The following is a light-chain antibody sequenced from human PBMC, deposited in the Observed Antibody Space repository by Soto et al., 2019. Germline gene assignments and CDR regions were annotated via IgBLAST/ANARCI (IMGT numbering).Light chain of an antibody. CDR2: SNN. V-gene: IGLV1-44*01. CDR1: SSNIGSNT. CDR3: AVWDDSLNGHWV. Sequence: QLVLTQPPSASGTPGQRVTISCSGSSSNIGSNTVNWYQQLPGTAPKLLIYSNNQRPSGVPDRFSGSKSGTSASLAISGFQSEDEPDDYCAVWDDSLNGHWVFGGGTKLTVL. J-gene: IGLJ3*02.